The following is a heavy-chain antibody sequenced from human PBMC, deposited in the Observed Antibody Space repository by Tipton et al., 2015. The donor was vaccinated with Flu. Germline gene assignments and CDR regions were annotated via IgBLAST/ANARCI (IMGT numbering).Heavy chain of an antibody. CDR3: ARQTPSIRDWFDP. Sequence: TLSLTCTVSGGSISSSSYYWGWIRQPPGKGLEWIGSIYYSGSTYYNPSLKSRVTISVDTSKNQFSLKLSSVTAADTAVYYCARQTPSIRDWFDPWGQGTLVTVSS. V-gene: IGHV4-39*01. CDR1: GGSISSSSYY. J-gene: IGHJ5*02. CDR2: IYYSGST.